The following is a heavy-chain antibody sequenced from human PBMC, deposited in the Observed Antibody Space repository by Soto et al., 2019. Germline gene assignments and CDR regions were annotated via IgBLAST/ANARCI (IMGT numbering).Heavy chain of an antibody. CDR2: IYYSGST. CDR1: VVFISSYY. CDR3: ARSAAALISIFGALHGKNWFDL. J-gene: IGHJ5*02. D-gene: IGHD3-3*01. V-gene: IGHV4-59*01. Sequence: PSETLTLTCTFSVVFISSYYWSWIRQPPGKGLEWIGYIYYSGSTNYNPSLKSRVTISVDTSKNQFSLKLSSVTAADTAVYYCARSAAALISIFGALHGKNWFDLWGQGTLVPVSS.